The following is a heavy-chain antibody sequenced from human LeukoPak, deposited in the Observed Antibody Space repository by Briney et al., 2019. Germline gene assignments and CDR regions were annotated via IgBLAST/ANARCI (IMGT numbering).Heavy chain of an antibody. V-gene: IGHV3-33*01. CDR1: GVSLSSHG. Sequence: GGSLRLSCVVSGVSLSSHGIHWVRQAPGKGLEWVAFIWSDGSSEYYADSVKGRFTVSRDNSKNTVYLQINGLRVEDTAVYHCARDRGNDFLDYWGQGTLVTVSS. D-gene: IGHD1-1*01. J-gene: IGHJ4*02. CDR3: ARDRGNDFLDY. CDR2: IWSDGSSE.